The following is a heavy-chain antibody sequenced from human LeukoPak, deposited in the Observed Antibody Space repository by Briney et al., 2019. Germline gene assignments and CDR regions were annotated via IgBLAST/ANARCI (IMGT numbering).Heavy chain of an antibody. D-gene: IGHD3-10*01. J-gene: IGHJ3*02. CDR2: INHSGST. CDR1: GGSFSCYY. Sequence: SETLSLTCPVYGGSFSCYYWSWIRPPPGKGLEWIGEINHSGSTNDNPSLKSRVTISVDTSKNQFSLKISSVTAADTAVYYCARGPNSYYGSGSYSPDDFDIWGQGTMVTVSS. V-gene: IGHV4-34*01. CDR3: ARGPNSYYGSGSYSPDDFDI.